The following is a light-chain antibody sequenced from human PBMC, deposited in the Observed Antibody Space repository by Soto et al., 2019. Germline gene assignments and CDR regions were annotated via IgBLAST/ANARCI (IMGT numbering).Light chain of an antibody. V-gene: IGLV2-14*01. Sequence: QSVLTQPASVSGSPGQSITISCTGTSSDVGGYNYVSWYQQHPGKAPKLMIDEVSNRPSGVSNRFSGSKSGNTASLTISGLQAEDEADYYCNSYTSSSTWVFGGGTKLTIL. CDR1: SSDVGGYNY. J-gene: IGLJ3*02. CDR2: EVS. CDR3: NSYTSSSTWV.